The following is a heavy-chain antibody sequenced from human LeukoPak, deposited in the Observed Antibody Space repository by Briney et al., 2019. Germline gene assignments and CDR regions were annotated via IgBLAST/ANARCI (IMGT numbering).Heavy chain of an antibody. Sequence: ASVKVSCKASGYTFTGYYMHWVRQAPGQGLEWMGWINPKSGDTKYAQNFQGTVTMTRDTSISTAYMELSRPRSDDTSVYYCARGSYPRTWFVYWGQGTLVTVSS. CDR1: GYTFTGYY. CDR3: ARGSYPRTWFVY. V-gene: IGHV1-2*02. CDR2: INPKSGDT. J-gene: IGHJ4*02.